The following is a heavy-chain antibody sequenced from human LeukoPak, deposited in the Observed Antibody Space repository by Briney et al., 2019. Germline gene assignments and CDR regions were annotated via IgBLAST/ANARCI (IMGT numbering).Heavy chain of an antibody. J-gene: IGHJ6*03. V-gene: IGHV1-18*01. D-gene: IGHD2-2*01. CDR2: ISAYNGNT. Sequence: ASVKVSCEASGYTFTSYGISWVRQAPGQGLEWMGWISAYNGNTNYAQKLQGRVTMTTDTSTSTAYMELRSLRSDDTAVYYCARDRGGVVVPAATHYYYYMDVWGKGTTVTVSS. CDR3: ARDRGGVVVPAATHYYYYMDV. CDR1: GYTFTSYG.